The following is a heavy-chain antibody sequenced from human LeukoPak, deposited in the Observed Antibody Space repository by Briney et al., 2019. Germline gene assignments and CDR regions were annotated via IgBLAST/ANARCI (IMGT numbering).Heavy chain of an antibody. Sequence: GGSLRLSCAASGFTFSSYEMNWVRQAPGKGLEWVSYISSSSSTIYYADSVKGRFTISRDNAKNSLYLQMNSLRAEDTAVYYCARDRFGELLNFDYWGQGTLVTVSS. D-gene: IGHD3-10*01. CDR1: GFTFSSYE. CDR3: ARDRFGELLNFDY. CDR2: ISSSSSTI. V-gene: IGHV3-48*01. J-gene: IGHJ4*02.